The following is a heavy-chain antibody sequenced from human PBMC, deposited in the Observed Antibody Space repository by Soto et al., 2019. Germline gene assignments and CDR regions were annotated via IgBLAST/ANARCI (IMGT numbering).Heavy chain of an antibody. CDR3: ARVRQLGGYFYYYMDV. CDR2: ISAYNGNT. Sequence: QVQLLQSGAEVKKPGASVKVSCKASGYTFTNYGITWVRQAPGQGLEWMGWISAYNGNTHYTQGLNGRITMTTDTSTSTGYTELRGLRSDDTAVYYCARVRQLGGYFYYYMDVWGKGTTVTVSS. J-gene: IGHJ6*03. V-gene: IGHV1-18*01. D-gene: IGHD6-6*01. CDR1: GYTFTNYG.